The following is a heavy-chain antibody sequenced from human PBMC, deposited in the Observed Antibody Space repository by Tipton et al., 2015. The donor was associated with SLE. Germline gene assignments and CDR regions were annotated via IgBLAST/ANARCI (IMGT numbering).Heavy chain of an antibody. Sequence: TLSLTCTVSGGAISSYYWSWIRQPPGKGLEWIGYIYYRGSTNYNPSLKSRVTISVDTSKNQFTLKLSSVTAADTAVYYCARARGAAGKDLDYWGQGTLVTVSS. CDR3: ARARGAAGKDLDY. J-gene: IGHJ4*02. V-gene: IGHV4-59*01. CDR1: GGAISSYY. CDR2: IYYRGST. D-gene: IGHD6-13*01.